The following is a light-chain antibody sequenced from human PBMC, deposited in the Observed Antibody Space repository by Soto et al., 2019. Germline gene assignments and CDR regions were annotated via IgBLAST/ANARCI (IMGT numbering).Light chain of an antibody. CDR2: DVS. CDR3: SSYTSSSTLYV. V-gene: IGLV2-14*01. Sequence: QSALTQPASVSWSPGQSITISCTGTSSYVGGYNYVSGYQQHPGKAPKLMIYDVSNRPSGVSNRFSGSKSGNTASLTISGLQAEDEADYYCSSYTSSSTLYVFGTGTKLTVL. J-gene: IGLJ1*01. CDR1: SSYVGGYNY.